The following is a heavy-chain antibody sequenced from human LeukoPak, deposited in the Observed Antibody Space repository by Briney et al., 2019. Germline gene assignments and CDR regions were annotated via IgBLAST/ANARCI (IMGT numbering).Heavy chain of an antibody. CDR1: GGSFSGYY. CDR3: ARTMEGYCSGGSCYHYSYYMDV. J-gene: IGHJ6*03. V-gene: IGHV4-34*01. Sequence: SETLSLTCAVYGGSFSGYYWSWIRQPPGKGPEWIGEINHSGSTNYNPSLKSRVTISVDTSKNQFSLKLTSVTAADTAVYYCARTMEGYCSGGSCYHYSYYMDVWGKGTTVTVSS. D-gene: IGHD2-15*01. CDR2: INHSGST.